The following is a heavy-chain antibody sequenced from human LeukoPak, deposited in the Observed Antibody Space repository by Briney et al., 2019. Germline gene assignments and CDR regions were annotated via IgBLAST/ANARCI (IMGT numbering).Heavy chain of an antibody. D-gene: IGHD2-21*02. J-gene: IGHJ2*01. CDR3: ALVYCGGDCYSGRWYFDL. CDR2: IIPIFGTA. Sequence: SVKVSCKASGGTFSSYAISWVRQAPGQGLEWMGGIIPIFGTANYAQKFQGRVTITADKSTSTAYMELSSLRSEDTAVYYCALVYCGGDCYSGRWYFDLWGRGTLVTVSS. CDR1: GGTFSSYA. V-gene: IGHV1-69*06.